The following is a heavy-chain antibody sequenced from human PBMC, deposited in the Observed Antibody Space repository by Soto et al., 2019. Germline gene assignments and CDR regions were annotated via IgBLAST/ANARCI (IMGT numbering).Heavy chain of an antibody. J-gene: IGHJ4*02. V-gene: IGHV1-69*06. CDR3: ASTSQDCGGDCHQLDY. D-gene: IGHD2-21*02. CDR2: IIPIFGTA. CDR1: GGTFSSYA. Sequence: QVQLVQSGAEVKKPGSSVKVSCKASGGTFSSYAISWVRQAPGQGLEWMGGIIPIFGTANYAQKFQGRVTITADKSTSTAYMELSSLRSEDTAVYYCASTSQDCGGDCHQLDYWGQGTLVTVSS.